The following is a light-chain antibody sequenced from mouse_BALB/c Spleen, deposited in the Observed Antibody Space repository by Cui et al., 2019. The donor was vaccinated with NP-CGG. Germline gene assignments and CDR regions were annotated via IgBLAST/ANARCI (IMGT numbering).Light chain of an antibody. V-gene: IGLV1*01. Sequence: QAVVPQASALTTSPGDTVTPTCRSRTGAVTTSNYANWIQEKPDHLFTGLIGGTNNRAPGVPARFSGSLIGDKAALTITGAQTEDEAIYFCALCYSNHWVVGGGTKLTVL. CDR1: TGAVTTSNY. CDR3: ALCYSNHWV. CDR2: GTN. J-gene: IGLJ1*01.